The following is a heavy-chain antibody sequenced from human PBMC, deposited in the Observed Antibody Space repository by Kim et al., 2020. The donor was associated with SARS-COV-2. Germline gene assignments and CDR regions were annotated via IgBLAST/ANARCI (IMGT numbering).Heavy chain of an antibody. J-gene: IGHJ4*02. D-gene: IGHD6-19*01. V-gene: IGHV3-9*01. Sequence: GGSLRLSCAASGFTFDDYAMHWVRQAPGKGLEWVSGISWNSGSIGYADSVKGRFTISRDNAKNSLYLQMNSLRAEDTALYYCAKDSSRGWEPSYYFDYWGQETLDRVSS. CDR3: AKDSSRGWEPSYYFDY. CDR1: GFTFDDYA. CDR2: ISWNSGSI.